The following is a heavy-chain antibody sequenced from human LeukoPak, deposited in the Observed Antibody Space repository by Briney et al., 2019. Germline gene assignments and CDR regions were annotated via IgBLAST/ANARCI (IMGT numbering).Heavy chain of an antibody. Sequence: SETLSLTCTVSGGSISGYYWSWIRQPPGKGLEWIGEINHSGSTNYNPSLKSRVTISVDTSKNQFSLKLSSVTAADTAVYYCAREMATSIHRYFDYWGQGTLVTVSS. CDR3: AREMATSIHRYFDY. V-gene: IGHV4-34*01. D-gene: IGHD5-12*01. CDR2: INHSGST. CDR1: GGSISGYY. J-gene: IGHJ4*02.